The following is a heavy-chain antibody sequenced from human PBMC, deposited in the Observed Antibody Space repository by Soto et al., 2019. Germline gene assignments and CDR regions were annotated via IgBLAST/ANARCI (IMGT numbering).Heavy chain of an antibody. CDR2: VYHHGRT. J-gene: IGHJ4*02. D-gene: IGHD6-19*01. CDR1: GDSLTTNHW. V-gene: IGHV4-4*02. Sequence: QVQLQESGPGLVKPSGTLSLTCAVSGDSLTTNHWWSWVRQPPGKGLQWIGEVYHHGRTDYNPPLRSRVTMSIDTSKNQFSLKLTSVTAADTAIYYCARDAAVPGESARFDYWGQGTLVTVSS. CDR3: ARDAAVPGESARFDY.